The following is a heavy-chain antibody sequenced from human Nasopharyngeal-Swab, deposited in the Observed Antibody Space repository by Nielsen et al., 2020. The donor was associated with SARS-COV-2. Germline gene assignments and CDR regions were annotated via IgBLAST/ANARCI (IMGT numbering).Heavy chain of an antibody. Sequence: ASVKVSCKASGYTFTSYAMHWVRQAPGQRLEWMGWINAGNGNTKYSQKFQGRVTITRDTSASTAYMELSSLRSDDTAVYYCAVGKIAAGDYYYYYGMDVWGQGTTVTVSS. D-gene: IGHD6-13*01. CDR2: INAGNGNT. CDR1: GYTFTSYA. J-gene: IGHJ6*02. V-gene: IGHV1-3*01. CDR3: AVGKIAAGDYYYYYGMDV.